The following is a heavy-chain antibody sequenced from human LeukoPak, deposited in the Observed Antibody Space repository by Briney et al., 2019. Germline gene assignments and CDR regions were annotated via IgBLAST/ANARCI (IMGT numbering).Heavy chain of an antibody. CDR3: ARGVGWYYYYYMDV. V-gene: IGHV4-34*01. D-gene: IGHD6-19*01. CDR2: INHSGST. J-gene: IGHJ6*03. Sequence: PSETLSLTCAVYGGSFSGYYWSWIRQPPGKGLEWIGEINHSGSTNYNPSLKSRVTISVDTSKNQFSLKLSSVTAADTAVYYCARGVGWYYYYYMDVWGKGTTVTVSS. CDR1: GGSFSGYY.